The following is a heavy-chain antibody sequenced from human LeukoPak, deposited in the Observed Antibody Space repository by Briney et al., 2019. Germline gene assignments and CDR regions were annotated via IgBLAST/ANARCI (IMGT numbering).Heavy chain of an antibody. Sequence: SETLSLTCAVSGGSISSSNWWSWVRQPPGKGLEWIGYIYYSGSTNYNPSLKSRVTISVDTSKNQFSLKLSSVTAADSAVYYCARGGYYDSSGYPDWYFDLWGRGTLVTVSS. CDR2: IYYSGST. CDR1: GGSISSSNW. J-gene: IGHJ2*01. V-gene: IGHV4-4*02. CDR3: ARGGYYDSSGYPDWYFDL. D-gene: IGHD3-22*01.